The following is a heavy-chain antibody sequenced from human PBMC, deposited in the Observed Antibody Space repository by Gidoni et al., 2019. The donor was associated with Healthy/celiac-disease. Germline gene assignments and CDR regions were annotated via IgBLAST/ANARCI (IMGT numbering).Heavy chain of an antibody. CDR3: ARDGERLGYNWNSGPWWFDP. V-gene: IGHV1-69*04. CDR1: GGTFSSYA. D-gene: IGHD1-7*01. J-gene: IGHJ5*02. Sequence: QVQLVQSGAEVKKPGSSVKVSCQASGGTFSSYAISWVRQAPGQGLEWMGRIIPILGIANYAQKFQGRVTITADKSTSTAYMELSSLRSEDTAVYYCARDGERLGYNWNSGPWWFDPWGQGTLVTVSS. CDR2: IIPILGIA.